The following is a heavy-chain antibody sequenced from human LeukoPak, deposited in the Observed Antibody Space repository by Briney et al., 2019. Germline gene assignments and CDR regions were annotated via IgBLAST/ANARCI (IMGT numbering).Heavy chain of an antibody. V-gene: IGHV3-23*01. CDR1: GFAFSNYG. Sequence: PGGSLRLSCAASGFAFSNYGMNWVRQAPGKGLEWVSGITGSGSTTYYADSVKGRFTISRDNSKNSLYLQMNSLRAEDTAVYYCARVADYWGQGTLVTVSS. CDR3: ARVADY. J-gene: IGHJ4*02. CDR2: ITGSGSTT.